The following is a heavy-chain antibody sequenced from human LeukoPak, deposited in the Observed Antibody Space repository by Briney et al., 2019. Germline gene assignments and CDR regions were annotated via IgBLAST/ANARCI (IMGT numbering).Heavy chain of an antibody. CDR3: TTAVVVTGFDY. CDR2: IKRKTDGGTT. J-gene: IGHJ4*02. D-gene: IGHD2-21*02. CDR1: GFTFSNAW. V-gene: IGHV3-15*01. Sequence: GGSLRLSCAASGFTFSNAWMTWVRQTPGKGLEWVGRIKRKTDGGTTDYAAPAKGRFNISRDDSKNTVYLQMNSLKTEDTAVYYCTTAVVVTGFDYWGQGTLVSVSS.